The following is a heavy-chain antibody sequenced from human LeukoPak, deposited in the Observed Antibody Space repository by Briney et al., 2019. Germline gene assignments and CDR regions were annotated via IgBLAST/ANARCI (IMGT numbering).Heavy chain of an antibody. J-gene: IGHJ4*02. CDR3: ARLASGSSWYRGRAESYFDY. V-gene: IGHV4-31*03. Sequence: SETLSLTCTVSGGSISSGGYYWSWIRQHPGKGLEWIGYIYYSGSTYYNPSLKSRVTISVDTSKNQFSLKLSSVTAADTAVYYCARLASGSSWYRGRAESYFDYWGQGTLVTVSS. CDR1: GGSISSGGYY. D-gene: IGHD6-13*01. CDR2: IYYSGST.